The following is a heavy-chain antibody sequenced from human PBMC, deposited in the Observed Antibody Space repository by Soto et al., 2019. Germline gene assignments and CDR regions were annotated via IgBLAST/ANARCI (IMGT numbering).Heavy chain of an antibody. J-gene: IGHJ3*01. CDR3: ARSAFGVTQGIGRAFDV. CDR2: INPNAGDS. Sequence: QVQLVQSGAEVKKPGSSVKDSCKTSGYTFTAFYIHWVSQAPGQGLEWLGWINPNAGDSKSPQRFQGSVTLYREASTNEAYMELTGLTSADAAVYFCARSAFGVTQGIGRAFDVWGPGTIVYVS. CDR1: GYTFTAFY. V-gene: IGHV1-2*04. D-gene: IGHD3-3*01.